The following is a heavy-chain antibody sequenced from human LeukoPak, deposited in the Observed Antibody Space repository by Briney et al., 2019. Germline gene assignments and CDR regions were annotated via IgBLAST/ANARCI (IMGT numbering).Heavy chain of an antibody. D-gene: IGHD6-13*01. V-gene: IGHV4-34*01. Sequence: PSETLSLTCAVYGGSFSGYYWGWIRQPPGKGLEWIGEINHSGSTNYNPSLKSRVTISVDTSKNQFSLKLSSVTAADTAVYYCARQGSSSWYYYYGMDVWGQGTTVTVSS. J-gene: IGHJ6*02. CDR3: ARQGSSSWYYYYGMDV. CDR1: GGSFSGYY. CDR2: INHSGST.